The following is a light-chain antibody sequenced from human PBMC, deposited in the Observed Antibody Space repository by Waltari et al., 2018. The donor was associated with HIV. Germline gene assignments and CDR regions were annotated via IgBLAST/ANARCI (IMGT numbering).Light chain of an antibody. CDR2: DDS. CDR3: QVWDSSSDHPNWV. Sequence: SYVLTQPPSVSVAPGKTARITCGGNNIGSKRVPWYQQKPGQAPVLVIYDDSDRPSGIPERFSGSNSGNTATLTISRVEAGDEADYYCQVWDSSSDHPNWVFGGGTKLTVL. CDR1: NIGSKR. J-gene: IGLJ3*02. V-gene: IGLV3-21*04.